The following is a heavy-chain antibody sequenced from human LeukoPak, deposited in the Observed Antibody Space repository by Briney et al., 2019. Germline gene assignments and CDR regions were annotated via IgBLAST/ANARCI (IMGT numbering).Heavy chain of an antibody. Sequence: PGGSLRLSCAASGFTFSSYGMHWVRQAPGKGLEWVAVISYDGSNKYYADSVKGRFTISRDNSKDTLYLQMNSLRAEDTAVYYCARGGCSSTSCYALDYWGQGTLVTVSS. CDR2: ISYDGSNK. V-gene: IGHV3-30*03. D-gene: IGHD2-2*01. J-gene: IGHJ4*02. CDR1: GFTFSSYG. CDR3: ARGGCSSTSCYALDY.